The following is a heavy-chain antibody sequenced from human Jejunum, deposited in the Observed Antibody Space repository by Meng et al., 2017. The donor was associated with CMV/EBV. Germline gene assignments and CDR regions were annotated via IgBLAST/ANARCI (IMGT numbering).Heavy chain of an antibody. Sequence: KASGYSFPTFGIRWVRQAPGQGLEWMGWISTDNGKTNYAPSLQGRVTMTTDTSTSTAYLELRGLRSDDTALYFCARGLIAALFDYWGQGTLVTVSS. D-gene: IGHD6-25*01. CDR1: GYSFPTFG. J-gene: IGHJ4*02. V-gene: IGHV1-18*01. CDR3: ARGLIAALFDY. CDR2: ISTDNGKT.